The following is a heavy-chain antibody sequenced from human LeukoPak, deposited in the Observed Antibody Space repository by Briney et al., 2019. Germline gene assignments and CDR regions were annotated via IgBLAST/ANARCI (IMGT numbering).Heavy chain of an antibody. D-gene: IGHD3-22*01. CDR2: IYHSGST. V-gene: IGHV4-38-2*02. CDR1: GYSISSSYY. CDR3: ARGGGPHSSGPYYFDY. Sequence: SETLSLTCTVSGYSISSSYYWGWIRQPPGKGLEWIGSIYHSGSTYYNPSLKSRVTISVDTSKNQFSLKLSSVTAADTAVYYCARGGGPHSSGPYYFDYWGQGTLVTVSS. J-gene: IGHJ4*02.